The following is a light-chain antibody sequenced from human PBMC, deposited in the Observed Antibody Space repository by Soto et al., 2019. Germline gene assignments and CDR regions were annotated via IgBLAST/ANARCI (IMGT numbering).Light chain of an antibody. Sequence: EVVLTQSPGTLSLSPGERATLPCRASQSISSSSLAWYQQRPGQAPRLLIYGASNRAPGIPDRFSGSGSGTDFPLTISRLEPEDFAVYSCHQHGNSPFTFGPGTKVDIK. CDR3: HQHGNSPFT. CDR2: GAS. V-gene: IGKV3-20*01. CDR1: QSISSSS. J-gene: IGKJ3*01.